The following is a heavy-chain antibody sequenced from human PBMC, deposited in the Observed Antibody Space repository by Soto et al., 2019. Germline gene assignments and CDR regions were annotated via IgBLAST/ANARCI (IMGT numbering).Heavy chain of an antibody. V-gene: IGHV1-69*04. Sequence: GASVKVSCKASGGTFSIYTIIWVRQAPGQGLEWMGRIIPILGIANYAQKFQGRVTITADKSTSTAYMELSSLRSEDTAVYYCAREDSGYSFDYGGQGTLVTVSS. CDR3: AREDSGYSFDY. CDR1: GGTFSIYT. CDR2: IIPILGIA. J-gene: IGHJ4*02. D-gene: IGHD5-12*01.